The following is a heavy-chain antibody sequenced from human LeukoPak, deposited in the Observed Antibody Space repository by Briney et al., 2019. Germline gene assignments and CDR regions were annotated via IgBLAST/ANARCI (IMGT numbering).Heavy chain of an antibody. CDR1: GFTFSIYW. J-gene: IGHJ4*02. V-gene: IGHV3-9*01. CDR2: ISWNSGSI. CDR3: AKDWGSGWYVFDY. D-gene: IGHD6-19*01. Sequence: GGSLRLSCAASGFTFSIYWMSWVRQAPGKGLEWVSGISWNSGSIGYADSVKGRFTISRDNAKNSLYLQMNSLRAEDTALYYCAKDWGSGWYVFDYWGQGTLVTVSS.